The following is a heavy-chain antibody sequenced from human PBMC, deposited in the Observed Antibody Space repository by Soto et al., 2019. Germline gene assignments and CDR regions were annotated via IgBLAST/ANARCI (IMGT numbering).Heavy chain of an antibody. CDR1: GGSISSGGYY. D-gene: IGHD4-17*01. V-gene: IGHV4-30-2*01. Sequence: SETLSLTCTVSGGSISSGGYYWSWIRQQPGKGLEWIGYIYHSGSTYYNPSLKSRVTISVDRSKNQFSLKLSSVTAADTAVYYCASGLVTTLHYWGQGTLVTVSS. J-gene: IGHJ4*02. CDR3: ASGLVTTLHY. CDR2: IYHSGST.